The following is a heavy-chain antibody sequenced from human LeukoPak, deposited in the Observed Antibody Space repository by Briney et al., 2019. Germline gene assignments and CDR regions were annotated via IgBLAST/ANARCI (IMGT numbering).Heavy chain of an antibody. CDR3: ARDMSYYGSGSILDY. CDR1: GFNFSDYS. J-gene: IGHJ4*02. D-gene: IGHD3-10*01. CDR2: VNGASDYI. Sequence: GGSLRLSCAASGFNFSDYSMTWVRQAPGKGLEWVSSVNGASDYIYYADSVKGRFTIARDNAKNSVYLQMHSLRAEDTAVYYCARDMSYYGSGSILDYWGQGTLVTVSS. V-gene: IGHV3-21*01.